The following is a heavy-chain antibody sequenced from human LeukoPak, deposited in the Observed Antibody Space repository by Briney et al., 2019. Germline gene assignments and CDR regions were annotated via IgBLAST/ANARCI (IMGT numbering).Heavy chain of an antibody. Sequence: PGESLQISCQGSGYSFTSYWISWVRQMPGKGLEWMGRIDPSDSYTNYSPSFQGHVTISADKSISTAYLQWSSLKAPDTAMYYCARVPRGYSYNYFDYWGQGTLVTVSS. CDR2: IDPSDSYT. CDR3: ARVPRGYSYNYFDY. V-gene: IGHV5-10-1*01. D-gene: IGHD5-18*01. J-gene: IGHJ4*02. CDR1: GYSFTSYW.